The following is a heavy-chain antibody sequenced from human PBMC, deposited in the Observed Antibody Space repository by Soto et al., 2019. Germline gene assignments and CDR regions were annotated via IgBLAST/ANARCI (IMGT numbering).Heavy chain of an antibody. CDR3: AREKQSGEYRYGPPYFPYCNSFDV. D-gene: IGHD5-18*01. J-gene: IGHJ6*02. CDR2: ISYDGSNK. Sequence: QVQVVESGGGVVQPGRSLRLSCAASGFIFRSYDMHWVRQAPGKGLEWVVGISYDGSNKYYADSVKGRFTSSRDNSKTTLELQLSTLRAEATAMYYCAREKQSGEYRYGPPYFPYCNSFDVWGQENTVTVSS. CDR1: GFIFRSYD. V-gene: IGHV3-30-3*01.